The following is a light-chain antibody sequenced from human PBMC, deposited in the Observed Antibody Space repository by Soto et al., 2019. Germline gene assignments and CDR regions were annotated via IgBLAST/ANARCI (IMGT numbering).Light chain of an antibody. CDR1: QSVGSK. CDR2: SAS. CDR3: HQYNHWLTWT. V-gene: IGKV3-15*01. Sequence: EIVLTQSPGTLSLSPGERATLSCRASQSVGSKLAWYQQKPGQAPRLLIYSASTRATGIPARFSGSGSGTEFTLTISSLQPEDFAVYYCHQYNHWLTWTFGQGTKVDIK. J-gene: IGKJ1*01.